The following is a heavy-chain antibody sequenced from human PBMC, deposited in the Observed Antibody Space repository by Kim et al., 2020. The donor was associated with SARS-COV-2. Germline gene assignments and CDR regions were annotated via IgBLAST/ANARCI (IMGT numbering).Heavy chain of an antibody. Sequence: ASVKVSCKASGYTFTSYYMHWVRRAPGQGLEWMGIINPSGGSTSYAQKFQGRVTMTRDTSTSTVYMELSSLRSEDTAVYYCAREGVYYDSSGYSRPDAFDIWGQGTMVTVSS. CDR1: GYTFTSYY. D-gene: IGHD3-22*01. CDR2: INPSGGST. CDR3: AREGVYYDSSGYSRPDAFDI. J-gene: IGHJ3*02. V-gene: IGHV1-46*01.